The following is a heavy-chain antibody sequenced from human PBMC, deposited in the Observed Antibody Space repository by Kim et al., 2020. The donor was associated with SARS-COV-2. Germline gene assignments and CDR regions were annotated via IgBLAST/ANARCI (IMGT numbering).Heavy chain of an antibody. J-gene: IGHJ6*03. CDR3: TRAHNIGRWAYYYSYMDG. D-gene: IGHD5-12*01. Sequence: GGSLRLSCTASGFTFGDYAMSWVRQAPGKGLEWVGCIRSKAYGGTTAYAASVKGRFTISRDDSKSIAYLQMNSLKTEDTAVYYCTRAHNIGRWAYYYSYMDGWGKGTTVTVSS. V-gene: IGHV3-49*04. CDR1: GFTFGDYA. CDR2: IRSKAYGGTT.